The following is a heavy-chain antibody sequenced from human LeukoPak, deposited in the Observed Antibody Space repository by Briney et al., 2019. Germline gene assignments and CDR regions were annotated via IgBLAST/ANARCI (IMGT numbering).Heavy chain of an antibody. V-gene: IGHV4-34*01. CDR2: INHSGST. Sequence: SETLSLTCAVYGGSFSGYYWSWIRQPPGKGLEWIGEINHSGSTNYNPSLKSRVTISVDTFKNQFSLKLTSVTAADTAVFYCARLDIGDSGNPNWFDPWGQGTLVTVSS. D-gene: IGHD5-12*01. J-gene: IGHJ5*02. CDR3: ARLDIGDSGNPNWFDP. CDR1: GGSFSGYY.